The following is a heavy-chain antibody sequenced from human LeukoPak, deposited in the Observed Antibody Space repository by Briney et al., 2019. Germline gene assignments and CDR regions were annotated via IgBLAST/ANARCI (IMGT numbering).Heavy chain of an antibody. Sequence: GGSLRLSCAASGFTFSSYAMNWVRQAPGKGLEWVSTISGSGGSTYYADSVKGRFTISRDNANNTLYLQINSLSAEDTAVYYCYVHHYYYYMDVWGKGTTVTVSS. CDR1: GFTFSSYA. V-gene: IGHV3-23*01. CDR2: ISGSGGST. J-gene: IGHJ6*03. CDR3: YVHHYYYYMDV. D-gene: IGHD3-16*01.